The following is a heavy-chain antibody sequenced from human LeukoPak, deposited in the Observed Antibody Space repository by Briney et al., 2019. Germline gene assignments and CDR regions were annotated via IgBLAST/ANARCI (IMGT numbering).Heavy chain of an antibody. Sequence: GESLRISCKGSGYSFTSYWISWVRQMPGKGLEWMGRIDPSDSYTNYSPSFQGHVTISADKSISTAYLQWSSLKASDTAMYYCATSVEPTEWFDPWGQGTLVTVSS. CDR3: ATSVEPTEWFDP. J-gene: IGHJ5*02. CDR1: GYSFTSYW. D-gene: IGHD4-17*01. V-gene: IGHV5-10-1*01. CDR2: IDPSDSYT.